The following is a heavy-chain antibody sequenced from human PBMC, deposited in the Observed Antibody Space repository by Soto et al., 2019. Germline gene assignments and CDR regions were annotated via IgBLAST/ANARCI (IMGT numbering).Heavy chain of an antibody. CDR2: INPNSGGT. Sequence: QVQLVQSGAEVKKPGASVKVSCKASGYTFTGHYMHWVRQAPGQGLEWMGWINPNSGGTVYAQKFQGWVTMTRDTSSSTAYMELSRLTSDDTAIYYCVRPVGVGGTNSEGFDIWGQGTMVTVSS. D-gene: IGHD1-26*01. V-gene: IGHV1-2*04. CDR3: VRPVGVGGTNSEGFDI. J-gene: IGHJ3*02. CDR1: GYTFTGHY.